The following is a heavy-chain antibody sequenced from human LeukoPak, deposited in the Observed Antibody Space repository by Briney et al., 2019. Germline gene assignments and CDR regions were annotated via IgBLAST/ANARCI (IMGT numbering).Heavy chain of an antibody. CDR3: AREQTSGGSDY. CDR1: GFTFSDFY. D-gene: IGHD5-12*01. J-gene: IGHJ4*02. CDR2: ISSSGYT. Sequence: GGSLRLSCAASGFTFSDFYMSWIRQPPGKGLEWVSYISSSGYTNYADSVKGRFTISRDNAKNSLYLQMNSLRAEETAVYYCAREQTSGGSDYWGQGTLVTVSS. V-gene: IGHV3-11*06.